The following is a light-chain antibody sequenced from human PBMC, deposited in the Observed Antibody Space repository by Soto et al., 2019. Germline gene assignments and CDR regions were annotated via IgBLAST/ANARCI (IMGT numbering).Light chain of an antibody. V-gene: IGKV3-15*01. CDR1: QSVSSN. Sequence: EIVMTQSPATLSVSPGERATLSCRASQSVSSNLAWYQQKPGQAPRLLIYGASTRTTGIPARFSGSGSGTEFTPTISSLQSEDFAVYDCQQYKKWPPYTFGEGTKLGIQ. J-gene: IGKJ2*01. CDR2: GAS. CDR3: QQYKKWPPYT.